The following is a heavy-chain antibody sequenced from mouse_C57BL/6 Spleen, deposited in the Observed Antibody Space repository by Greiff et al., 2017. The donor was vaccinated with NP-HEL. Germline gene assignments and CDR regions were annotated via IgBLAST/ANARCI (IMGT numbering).Heavy chain of an antibody. CDR1: GYSFTSYY. CDR2: IYPGSGNT. V-gene: IGHV1-66*01. D-gene: IGHD2-5*01. J-gene: IGHJ2*01. Sequence: VQLQESGPELVKPGASVKISCKASGYSFTSYYIHWVKQRPGQGLEWIGWIYPGSGNTKYNEKFKGKATLTADTSSSTAYMQLSSLTSEDSAVYYCARSHDSNPYFDYWGQGTTLTVSS. CDR3: ARSHDSNPYFDY.